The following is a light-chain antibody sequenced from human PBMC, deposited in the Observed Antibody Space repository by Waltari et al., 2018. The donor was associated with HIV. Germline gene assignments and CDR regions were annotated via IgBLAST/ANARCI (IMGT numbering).Light chain of an antibody. CDR1: NSNIGAGYD. J-gene: IGLJ3*02. Sequence: SVLTQPPSVSGAPGQWVTISCNGNNSNIGAGYDVHWYRQFPGSAPELVVYGDSIRPSGVPYRFSGSKSGVSASLDISGLQTEDEADYYCQSYDNNLSGLWVFGGGTKLTVL. CDR2: GDS. CDR3: QSYDNNLSGLWV. V-gene: IGLV1-40*01.